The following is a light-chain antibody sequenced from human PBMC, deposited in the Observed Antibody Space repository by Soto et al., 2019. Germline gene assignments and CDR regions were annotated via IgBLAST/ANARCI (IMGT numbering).Light chain of an antibody. CDR1: SSDVGGYNY. CDR2: DVS. CDR3: SSYTSSSTRV. V-gene: IGLV2-14*01. J-gene: IGLJ2*01. Sequence: QSALTQPASVSGSPGQSITISCTGTSSDVGGYNYVSWYQQRPGKAPKLMIYDVSNRPSGVSNRFSGSNSGNTACLTISGLQAEDEDDYYCSSYTSSSTRVFGGGTKLTVL.